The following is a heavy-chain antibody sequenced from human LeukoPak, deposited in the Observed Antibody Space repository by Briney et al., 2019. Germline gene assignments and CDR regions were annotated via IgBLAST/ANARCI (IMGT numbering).Heavy chain of an antibody. CDR1: GFTFSSYG. CDR2: IRYDGSNE. Sequence: GGSLRLPCAASGFTFSSYGTHWVRQAPGKGLEWVAFIRYDGSNEYYADSVKGRFTISRDNSKNTLYLQMNSLRAEDTAVYFCAKDGSQYGSGSYLEYWGQGTLVTVSS. V-gene: IGHV3-30*02. D-gene: IGHD3-10*01. CDR3: AKDGSQYGSGSYLEY. J-gene: IGHJ4*02.